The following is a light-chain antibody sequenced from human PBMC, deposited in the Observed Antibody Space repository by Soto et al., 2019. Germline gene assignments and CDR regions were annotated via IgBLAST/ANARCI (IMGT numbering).Light chain of an antibody. Sequence: DIQMTQSPSTLSASVGYRVTITCRASQSISDWLAWYQQKPGKAPNLLIYKASSLESGVPSRFSGSGSVTEFTLTISSVQPDDCAAYYCQQYKSDPYTFGQGTKLEIK. J-gene: IGKJ2*01. CDR3: QQYKSDPYT. V-gene: IGKV1-5*03. CDR1: QSISDW. CDR2: KAS.